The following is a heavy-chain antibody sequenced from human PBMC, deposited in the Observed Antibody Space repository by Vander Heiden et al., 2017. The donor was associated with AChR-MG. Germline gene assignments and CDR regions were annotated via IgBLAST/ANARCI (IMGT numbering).Heavy chain of an antibody. J-gene: IGHJ6*02. CDR2: IYDSGST. CDR1: GGSISSYY. D-gene: IGHD1-26*01. Sequence: QVQLQESGPGLVKPSETLSLTCTVSGGSISSYYWSWIRQPPGKGLEWIGYIYDSGSTNYNPSLKSRVTISVDTSKNQFSLKLSSVTAADTAVYYCARSRRSNSGSYKAAYYYYGMDVWGQGTTVTVSS. V-gene: IGHV4-59*01. CDR3: ARSRRSNSGSYKAAYYYYGMDV.